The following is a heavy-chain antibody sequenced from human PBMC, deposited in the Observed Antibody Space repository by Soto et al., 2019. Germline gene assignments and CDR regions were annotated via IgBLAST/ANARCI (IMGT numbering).Heavy chain of an antibody. D-gene: IGHD2-15*01. V-gene: IGHV4-34*01. J-gene: IGHJ4*02. CDR3: ARELGYCSGGSCYSGLDY. CDR2: INHSGST. CDR1: GGSFSGYY. Sequence: QVQLQQWGAGLLKPSETLSLTCAVYGGSFSGYYWSWIRQPPGKGLEWIGEINHSGSTNYNPSLKSRVTISVHTSKNQFSLKLSSVTAADTAVYYCARELGYCSGGSCYSGLDYWGQGTLVTVSS.